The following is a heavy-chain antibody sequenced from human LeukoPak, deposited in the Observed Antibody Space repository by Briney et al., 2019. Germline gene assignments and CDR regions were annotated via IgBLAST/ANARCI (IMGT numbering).Heavy chain of an antibody. CDR3: ARHRAHYYDSSGYVRGAFDI. J-gene: IGHJ3*02. V-gene: IGHV4-34*01. Sequence: SETLSLTCAVYGGSFSGYYWSWIRQPPGKGLEWIGEINHSGSTNYNPSLKSRVTISVDTSKNQFSLKLSSVTAADTAVYYCARHRAHYYDSSGYVRGAFDIWGQGTMVTVSS. CDR1: GGSFSGYY. D-gene: IGHD3-22*01. CDR2: INHSGST.